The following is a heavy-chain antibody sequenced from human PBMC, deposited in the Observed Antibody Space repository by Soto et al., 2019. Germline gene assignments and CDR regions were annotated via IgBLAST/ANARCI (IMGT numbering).Heavy chain of an antibody. J-gene: IGHJ5*02. V-gene: IGHV3-33*01. CDR3: ARDSDYGSNSGWLDP. Sequence: GGSLRLSCAASGFTFSNYGMHWVRQARGKGLEWVAVVWYDASNKYYADSVKGRFTISRDNSKNTLYLQMNSLRAEDTALYYCARDSDYGSNSGWLDPWGQGTLVTVSS. D-gene: IGHD4-17*01. CDR2: VWYDASNK. CDR1: GFTFSNYG.